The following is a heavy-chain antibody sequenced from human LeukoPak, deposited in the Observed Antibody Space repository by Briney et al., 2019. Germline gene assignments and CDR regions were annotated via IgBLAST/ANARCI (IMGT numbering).Heavy chain of an antibody. V-gene: IGHV4-61*01. CDR1: GGSISSSSYY. CDR2: IYYSGST. CDR3: ARHIYISKGITMVRGYWFDP. D-gene: IGHD3-10*01. J-gene: IGHJ5*02. Sequence: SETLSLTFTVSGGSISSSSYYWSWIRQPPGKGLEWIGYIYYSGSTNYNPSLKSRVTISVDTSKNQFSLKLSSVTAADTAVYYCARHIYISKGITMVRGYWFDPWGQGTLVTVSS.